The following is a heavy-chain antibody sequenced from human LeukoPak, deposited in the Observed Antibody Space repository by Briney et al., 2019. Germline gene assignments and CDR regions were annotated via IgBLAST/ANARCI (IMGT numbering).Heavy chain of an antibody. V-gene: IGHV1-2*02. CDR3: ARGRRRDGYNKYYFDY. CDR1: GYTFTGYY. J-gene: IGHJ4*02. Sequence: ASVKVSCKASGYTFTGYYMHWMRQAPGQGLEWMGWINPNSGGTNYAQKFQGRVTMTRDTSISTAYMELSRLRSDDTAVYYCARGRRRDGYNKYYFDYWGQGTLVTVSS. CDR2: INPNSGGT. D-gene: IGHD5-24*01.